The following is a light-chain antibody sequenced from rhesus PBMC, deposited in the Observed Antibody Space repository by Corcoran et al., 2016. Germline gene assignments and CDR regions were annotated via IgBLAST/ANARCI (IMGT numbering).Light chain of an antibody. J-gene: IGKJ3*01. CDR2: KAS. Sequence: DIQMTQSPSSLSASVGDTVTITCRASQGISSYIAWSQQKPGKAPKFLIYKASTVPSGVPSGVSGRGSGTDVTLPISSLQPEDFATYYCQRHNNYPVTFGPGTNLNIK. CDR3: QRHNNYPVT. V-gene: IGKV1-25*01. CDR1: QGISSY.